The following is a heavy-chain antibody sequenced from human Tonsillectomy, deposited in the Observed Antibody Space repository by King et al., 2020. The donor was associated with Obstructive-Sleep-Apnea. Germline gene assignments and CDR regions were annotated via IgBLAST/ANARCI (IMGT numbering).Heavy chain of an antibody. CDR3: ARDDLSHYVCLYHSSGAPDYFLL. CDR1: GFTFSNYA. V-gene: IGHV3-30*04. Sequence: VQLVESGGGVVQPGGSLRLSCLTSGFTFSNYAMHWIRQAPGKGLEWVAHISFDGSNIYYADSVKGRFTISRDNSKRTLYLELSSLRPADTAVYYCARDDLSHYVCLYHSSGAPDYFLLFVQCTLVAVSS. J-gene: IGHJ1*01. CDR2: ISFDGSNI. D-gene: IGHD3-10*02.